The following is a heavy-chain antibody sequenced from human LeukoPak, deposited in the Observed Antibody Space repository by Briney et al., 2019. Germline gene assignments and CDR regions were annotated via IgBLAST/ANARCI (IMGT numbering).Heavy chain of an antibody. Sequence: SETLSLTCTVSGGSISSSSYYWGWIRQPPGKALEWIGSIYYSGSTYYNPSLKSRVTISVDTSKNQFALKLSSVTAADTAVYYCASGDLEFDYWGQGTLVTVSS. CDR2: IYYSGST. V-gene: IGHV4-39*01. CDR1: GGSISSSSYY. D-gene: IGHD2-21*02. J-gene: IGHJ4*02. CDR3: ASGDLEFDY.